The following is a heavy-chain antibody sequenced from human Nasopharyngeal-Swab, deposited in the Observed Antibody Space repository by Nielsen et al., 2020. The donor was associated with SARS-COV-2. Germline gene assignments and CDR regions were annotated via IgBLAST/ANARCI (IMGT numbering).Heavy chain of an antibody. J-gene: IGHJ5*02. CDR2: ISAYNGNT. V-gene: IGHV1-18*01. CDR3: ARTGYCSGGSCYSWWFDP. Sequence: GRQAAVHGREWLGWISAYNGNTNYAQRLQGRVTMTTDTSTNTAYMEMRSLRSDDTAVYYCARTGYCSGGSCYSWWFDPWGQGTLVTVSS. D-gene: IGHD2-15*01.